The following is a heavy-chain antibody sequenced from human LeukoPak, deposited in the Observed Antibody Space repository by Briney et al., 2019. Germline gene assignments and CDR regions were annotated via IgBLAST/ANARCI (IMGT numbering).Heavy chain of an antibody. D-gene: IGHD2-2*01. V-gene: IGHV1-8*03. CDR3: ARAIRYQLLSDY. J-gene: IGHJ4*02. Sequence: VASVKVSCKTSGYTFSPYDINWLRQAAGQGLEWMGWMNPNSANTRLAQKFQGRAAITRDTSTATAYLELSSLTSEDTAVYYCARAIRYQLLSDYWGQGTLVTVSS. CDR1: GYTFSPYD. CDR2: MNPNSANT.